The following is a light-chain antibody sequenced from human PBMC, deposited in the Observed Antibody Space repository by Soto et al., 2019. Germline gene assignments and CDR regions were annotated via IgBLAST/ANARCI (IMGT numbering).Light chain of an antibody. V-gene: IGLV2-11*01. CDR3: CTYAGTYTVV. CDR1: SSDVGYYNY. J-gene: IGLJ2*01. CDR2: EVS. Sequence: QSVLTQPRSVSGSPGQSVTISCTGTSSDVGYYNYVSWYQQHPGKAPKFIIYEVSKRPSGVPDRFSGSKSGNTASLTISGLQAEEEGVYYCCTYAGTYTVVFGGGTKLTVL.